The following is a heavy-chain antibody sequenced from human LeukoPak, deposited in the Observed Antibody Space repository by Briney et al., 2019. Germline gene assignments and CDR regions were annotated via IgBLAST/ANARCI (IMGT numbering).Heavy chain of an antibody. D-gene: IGHD3-10*01. CDR3: ARVHIVTGTYFDS. J-gene: IGHJ4*02. CDR1: GDSMSGYS. Sequence: SETLSLTCTVSGDSMSGYSWSWLRQPAGKALEWIGRIYSSYYTEYNLSLDGRVTMSIDTSKNQFSLMLDSVTAADTAVYYCARVHIVTGTYFDSWGQGALVTVSS. CDR2: IYSSYYT. V-gene: IGHV4-4*07.